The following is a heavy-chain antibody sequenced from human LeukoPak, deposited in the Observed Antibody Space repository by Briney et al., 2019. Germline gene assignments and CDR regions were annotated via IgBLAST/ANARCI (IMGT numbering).Heavy chain of an antibody. Sequence: PGGSLRLSCAASGFTFSDYYMTWIRQAPGKGLARVSSISNSGSTTYYPDSMKGRFTISRDNAKNSLYLQMNSLRAEDTAVYYCASRQSGGFYWGQGTLVTVSS. CDR3: ASRQSGGFY. V-gene: IGHV3-11*04. D-gene: IGHD3-16*01. CDR1: GFTFSDYY. CDR2: ISNSGSTT. J-gene: IGHJ4*02.